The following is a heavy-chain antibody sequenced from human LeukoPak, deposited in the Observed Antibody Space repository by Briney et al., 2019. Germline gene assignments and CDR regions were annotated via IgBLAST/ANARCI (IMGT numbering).Heavy chain of an antibody. CDR2: IYHSGST. J-gene: IGHJ6*03. V-gene: IGHV4-30-2*01. CDR1: GGSISSGGYY. Sequence: SETLSLTCTVSGGSISSGGYYWSWIRQPPGKGLEWIGYIYHSGSTYYNPSLKSRVTVSVDRSKNQFSLKLSSVTAADTAVYYCARYPMVVVVPAAMGMDVWGKGTTVTVSS. D-gene: IGHD2-2*01. CDR3: ARYPMVVVVPAAMGMDV.